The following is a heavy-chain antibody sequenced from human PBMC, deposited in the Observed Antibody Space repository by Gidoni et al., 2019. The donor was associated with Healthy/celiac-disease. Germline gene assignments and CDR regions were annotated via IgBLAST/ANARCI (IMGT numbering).Heavy chain of an antibody. CDR2: IYYSGTT. D-gene: IGHD3-10*01. CDR3: ETQLTLVRVVNPRGWFDP. V-gene: IGHV4-31*02. Sequence: LEWIGYIYYSGTTYYNPSLQSRVTISVDTSKNQYSLKLSSVTAADPAVYYCETQLTLVRVVNPRGWFDPWGQGTLVPVSS. J-gene: IGHJ5*02.